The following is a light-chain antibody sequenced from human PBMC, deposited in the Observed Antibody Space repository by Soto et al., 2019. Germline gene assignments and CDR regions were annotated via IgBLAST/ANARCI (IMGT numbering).Light chain of an antibody. CDR2: EST. CDR3: SLYTSEKAYV. V-gene: IGLV2-18*01. J-gene: IGLJ1*01. Sequence: QSALTQPPSVSVSPGQSVTISCTGTSTDFVSYNRVSWYQQPPGTAPKLIIYESTNRPSGVPDSFSGSKSGNTASLPISGLQVAAEVAYYCSLYTSEKAYVFGTGTKVTVL. CDR1: STDFVSYNR.